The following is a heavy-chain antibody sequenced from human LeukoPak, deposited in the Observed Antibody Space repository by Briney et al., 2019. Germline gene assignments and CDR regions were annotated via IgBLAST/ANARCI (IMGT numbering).Heavy chain of an antibody. Sequence: GESLKISCKASEYSFTNYWFAWVRQMPGKGLEWMGIIYPADSDTRYSPSFQGQVTISADKSISTAYLQWTSLKASDTAMYYCARGYYDLHYWGQGTLVTVSS. CDR1: EYSFTNYW. CDR2: IYPADSDT. CDR3: ARGYYDLHY. D-gene: IGHD3-22*01. J-gene: IGHJ4*02. V-gene: IGHV5-51*01.